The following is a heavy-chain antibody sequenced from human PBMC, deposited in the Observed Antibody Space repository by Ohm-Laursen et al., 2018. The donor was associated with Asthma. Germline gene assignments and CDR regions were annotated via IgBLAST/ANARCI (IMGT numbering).Heavy chain of an antibody. CDR3: VKSVRYFDWSEAALMDV. D-gene: IGHD3-9*01. J-gene: IGHJ6*02. CDR2: ISSNGGST. V-gene: IGHV3-64D*08. Sequence: GSLRLSCAASGFTFSSYAMHWVRQAPGKGLEYVSAISSNGGSTYYADSVKGRFTISRDNSKNTLYLQMSSLRAEDTAVYYCVKSVRYFDWSEAALMDVWGQGTTVTVSS. CDR1: GFTFSSYA.